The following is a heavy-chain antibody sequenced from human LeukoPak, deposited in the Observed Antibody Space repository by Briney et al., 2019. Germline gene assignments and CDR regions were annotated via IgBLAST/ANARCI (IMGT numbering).Heavy chain of an antibody. CDR1: GGSISSGGYY. D-gene: IGHD5-18*01. CDR3: ARDHGYSYGLNYYYYGMDV. J-gene: IGHJ6*02. Sequence: SETLSLTCTVSGGSISSGGYYWSWIRQHPGKGLERIGYIYYSGSTYYNPSLKSRVTISVDTSKNQFSLKLSSVTAADTAVYYCARDHGYSYGLNYYYYGMDVWGQGTTVTVSS. CDR2: IYYSGST. V-gene: IGHV4-31*03.